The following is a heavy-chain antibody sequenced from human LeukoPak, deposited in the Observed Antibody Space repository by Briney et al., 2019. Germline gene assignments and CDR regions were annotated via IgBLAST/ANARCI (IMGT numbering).Heavy chain of an antibody. V-gene: IGHV3-21*01. D-gene: IGHD3-10*01. J-gene: IGHJ3*02. CDR1: RFTFSSYA. Sequence: PGVSLALSCAASRFTFSSYAMNWVRQTPGKGLVWVSFINYNGENTYYAESVKGRFTISRDNAKNSVSLQMNSLRVEDTAVYYCTRSGDGAFDNWGPGTMVTVSS. CDR2: INYNGENT. CDR3: TRSGDGAFDN.